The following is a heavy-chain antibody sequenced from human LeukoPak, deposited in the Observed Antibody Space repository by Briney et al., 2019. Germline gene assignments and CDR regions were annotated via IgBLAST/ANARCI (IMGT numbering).Heavy chain of an antibody. CDR1: GYTFTSYG. J-gene: IGHJ3*02. Sequence: ASVKVSRKASGYTFTSYGISWVRQAPGQGLEWMGWISAYNGNTNYAQKLQGRVTMTTDTSTSTAYMELRSLRSDDTAVYYCASGSEYSSSLDAFDIWGQGTMVTVSS. CDR2: ISAYNGNT. CDR3: ASGSEYSSSLDAFDI. D-gene: IGHD6-6*01. V-gene: IGHV1-18*01.